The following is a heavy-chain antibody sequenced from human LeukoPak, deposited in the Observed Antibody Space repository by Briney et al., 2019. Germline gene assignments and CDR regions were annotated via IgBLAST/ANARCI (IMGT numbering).Heavy chain of an antibody. J-gene: IGHJ4*02. CDR3: ARGGTYSGYDPSDY. CDR1: GGSISSYY. V-gene: IGHV4-59*01. D-gene: IGHD5-12*01. Sequence: PSETLSLTCTVSGGSISSYYWSWIQQPPGKGLEWIGYIYYSGSTNYNPSLKSRVTISVDTSKNQFSLKLSSVTAADTAVYCCARGGTYSGYDPSDYWGQGTLVTVSS. CDR2: IYYSGST.